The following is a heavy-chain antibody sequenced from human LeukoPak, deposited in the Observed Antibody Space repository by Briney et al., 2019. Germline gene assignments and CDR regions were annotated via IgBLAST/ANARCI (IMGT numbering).Heavy chain of an antibody. CDR2: INPNSGGT. D-gene: IGHD3-3*01. Sequence: ASVKVSCKASGYTFTGYYMHWVRQAPGQGLEWMGWINPNSGGTNYAQKFQGRVTMTRDTSISTAYMELSRLRSDDTAAYYCARSPTADFWSGYYPPGNYGMDVWGQGTTVTVS. J-gene: IGHJ6*02. CDR1: GYTFTGYY. CDR3: ARSPTADFWSGYYPPGNYGMDV. V-gene: IGHV1-2*02.